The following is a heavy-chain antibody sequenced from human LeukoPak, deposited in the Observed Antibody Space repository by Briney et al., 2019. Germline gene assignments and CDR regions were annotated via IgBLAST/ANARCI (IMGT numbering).Heavy chain of an antibody. Sequence: SETLSLTCSVSGASVSDGNYYWSWIRQPPGKGLEWIGYMFYSGSTNYNPSLKSRVTISVDTSESQFSLTLSSVTAADTAVYYCARHGYCISGSCYGVYDYYGMDVWGQGTTVTVSS. CDR3: ARHGYCISGSCYGVYDYYGMDV. CDR1: GASVSDGNYY. J-gene: IGHJ6*02. V-gene: IGHV4-61*01. D-gene: IGHD2-15*01. CDR2: MFYSGST.